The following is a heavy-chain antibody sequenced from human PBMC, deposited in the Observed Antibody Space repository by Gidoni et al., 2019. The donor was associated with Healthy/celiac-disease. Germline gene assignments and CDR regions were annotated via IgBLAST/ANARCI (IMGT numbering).Heavy chain of an antibody. V-gene: IGHV1-69*04. CDR3: ARGERWDYYYGMDV. J-gene: IGHJ6*02. D-gene: IGHD1-1*01. CDR2: IIPILGIA. CDR1: GGTFSSYA. Sequence: QVQLVQSGAEVKKPGSSVKVSCKASGGTFSSYAISWVRRAPGQGLEWMGRIIPILGIANYAQKFQGRVTITADKSTSTAYMELSSLRSEDTAVYYCARGERWDYYYGMDVWGQGTTVTVSS.